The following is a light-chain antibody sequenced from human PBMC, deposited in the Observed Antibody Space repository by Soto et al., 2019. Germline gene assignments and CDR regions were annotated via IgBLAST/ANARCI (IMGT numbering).Light chain of an antibody. Sequence: DIQMTQSPSSLSASVGDRVTITCRASQGVSAYLPWYQQTPGKAPNLLIYAASNLLSGVPSRFSGSGSGTNFTLTISSLQPDDFGTYYCQQCYKSPHTFGQGTKLEIK. J-gene: IGKJ2*01. CDR3: QQCYKSPHT. V-gene: IGKV1-39*01. CDR2: AAS. CDR1: QGVSAY.